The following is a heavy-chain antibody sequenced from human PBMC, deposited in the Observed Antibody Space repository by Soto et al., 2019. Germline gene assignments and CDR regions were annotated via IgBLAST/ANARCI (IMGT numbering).Heavy chain of an antibody. Sequence: PGESLKISCKGSGYSFTSYWIGWVRQMPGKGLEWMGIIYPGDSDTRYSPSFQGQVTISADKSISTAYLQWSSLKASDTAMYYCARSLYCSSTSCYRPERQYYYYYYMDVWGKGTTVTVSS. CDR2: IYPGDSDT. V-gene: IGHV5-51*01. CDR3: ARSLYCSSTSCYRPERQYYYYYYMDV. D-gene: IGHD2-2*02. J-gene: IGHJ6*03. CDR1: GYSFTSYW.